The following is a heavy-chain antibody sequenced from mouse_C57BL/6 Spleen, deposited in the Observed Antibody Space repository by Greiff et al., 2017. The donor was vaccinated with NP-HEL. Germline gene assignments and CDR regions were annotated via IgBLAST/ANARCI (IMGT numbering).Heavy chain of an antibody. CDR3: ARMNDYDRCPYAMDY. CDR1: GYTFTNYW. V-gene: IGHV1-63*01. D-gene: IGHD2-4*01. J-gene: IGHJ4*01. CDR2: IYPGGGYT. Sequence: QVQLQQSGAELVRPGTSVKMSCKASGYTFTNYWIGWAKQRPGHGLEWIGDIYPGGGYTNYNEKFKGKATLTADNSSSTAYMQFSSLTSEDSAIYYCARMNDYDRCPYAMDYWGQGTSVTVSS.